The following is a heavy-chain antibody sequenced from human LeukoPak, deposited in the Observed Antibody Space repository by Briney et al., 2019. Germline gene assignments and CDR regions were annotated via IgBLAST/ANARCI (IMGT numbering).Heavy chain of an antibody. V-gene: IGHV3-13*01. CDR1: GFTFSSYD. CDR2: IGTAGDT. J-gene: IGHJ4*02. Sequence: SGGSLRLSCAASGFTFSSYDMHWVRQATGKGLEWVSAIGTAGDTYYPGSVKGRFTISRENAKNSLYLQMNSLRAGDTAVYYCARGHSSGWYFDYWGQGTLVTVSS. CDR3: ARGHSSGWYFDY. D-gene: IGHD6-19*01.